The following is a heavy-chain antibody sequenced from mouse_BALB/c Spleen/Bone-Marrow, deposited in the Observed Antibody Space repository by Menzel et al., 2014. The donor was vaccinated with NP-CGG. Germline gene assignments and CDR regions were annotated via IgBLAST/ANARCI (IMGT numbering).Heavy chain of an antibody. CDR3: ARWGKGAWFAY. V-gene: IGHV3-1*02. Sequence: DVKLQESGPDLVKPSQSLSLTCTVTDYSITSGYSWHWIRQFPEKQLEWMGYIHYSGITNYSPSLKSRISFTRDTSKNQFFLHLNSVTTEDTATYYCARWGKGAWFAYWGQGTLVTVSA. CDR2: IHYSGIT. CDR1: DYSITSGYS. J-gene: IGHJ3*01. D-gene: IGHD1-3*01.